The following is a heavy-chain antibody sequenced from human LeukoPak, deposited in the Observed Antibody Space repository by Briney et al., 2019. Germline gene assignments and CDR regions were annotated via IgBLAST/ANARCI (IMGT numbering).Heavy chain of an antibody. V-gene: IGHV4-34*01. Sequence: PSETLSLTCTVSGGSISGYYWSWIRQPPGKGLEWIGEINHSGSTNYNPSLKSRVTISVDTSKNQFSLKLSSVTAADTAVYYCARGPLLYCSSTSCSFGPWGQGTLVTVSS. CDR1: GGSISGYY. J-gene: IGHJ5*02. CDR3: ARGPLLYCSSTSCSFGP. D-gene: IGHD2-2*01. CDR2: INHSGST.